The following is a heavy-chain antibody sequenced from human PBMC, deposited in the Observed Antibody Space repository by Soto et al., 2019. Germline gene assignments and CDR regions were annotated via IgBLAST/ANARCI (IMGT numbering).Heavy chain of an antibody. CDR2: IIPILGIA. CDR3: ARDPGYSYGYSFDY. V-gene: IGHV1-69*08. J-gene: IGHJ4*02. D-gene: IGHD5-18*01. Sequence: QVQLVQSGAEVKKPGSSVKVSCKASGGTFSSYTISWVRQAPGQGLEWMGRIIPILGIANYAQKFPGRVTITADKSTSTAYMELSSLRSEDTAVYYCARDPGYSYGYSFDYWGQGTLVTVSS. CDR1: GGTFSSYT.